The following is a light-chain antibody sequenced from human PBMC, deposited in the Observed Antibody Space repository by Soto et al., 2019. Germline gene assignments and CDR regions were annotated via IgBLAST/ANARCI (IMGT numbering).Light chain of an antibody. CDR3: QQYQYWPPRT. Sequence: VMTQSPGTLSVSPGERATLSCRASQSVDTNLAWYQQKPVQAPRLLISGASTRATGVSARFSRSGSGTEFTRTISSLQAEDFAVYYCQQYQYWPPRTFGQGTKVEIK. CDR1: QSVDTN. V-gene: IGKV3-15*01. CDR2: GAS. J-gene: IGKJ1*01.